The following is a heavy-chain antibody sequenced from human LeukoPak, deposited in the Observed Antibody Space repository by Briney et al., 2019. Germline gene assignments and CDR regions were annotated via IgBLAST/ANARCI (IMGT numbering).Heavy chain of an antibody. CDR3: AKEGLLWFGELLLGGDYFDY. Sequence: GGSLRLSCAASGFTFSSYWMSWVRQAPGKGLEWVSAISGSGGSTYYADSVKGRFTISRDNSKNTLYLQMNSLRAEDTAVYYCAKEGLLWFGELLLGGDYFDYWGQGTLVTVSS. CDR2: ISGSGGST. CDR1: GFTFSSYW. V-gene: IGHV3-23*01. J-gene: IGHJ4*02. D-gene: IGHD3-10*01.